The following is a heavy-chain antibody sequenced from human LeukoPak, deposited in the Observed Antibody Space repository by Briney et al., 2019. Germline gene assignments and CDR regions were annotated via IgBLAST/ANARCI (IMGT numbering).Heavy chain of an antibody. D-gene: IGHD3-22*01. Sequence: GGSLRFSCAASGFTFSDYYMSWIRQAPGKGLEWVSYISSSGSTIYYADSVKGRFAISRDNAKNSLYLQMNSLRAEDTAVYYCARDLVPYYYDSSGYDDYWGQGTLVTVSS. CDR1: GFTFSDYY. CDR2: ISSSGSTI. V-gene: IGHV3-11*01. J-gene: IGHJ4*02. CDR3: ARDLVPYYYDSSGYDDY.